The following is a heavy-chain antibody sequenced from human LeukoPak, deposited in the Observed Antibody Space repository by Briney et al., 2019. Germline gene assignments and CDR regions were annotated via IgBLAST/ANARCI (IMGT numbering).Heavy chain of an antibody. CDR3: ARGTEDTAMVTVGFDY. D-gene: IGHD5-18*01. Sequence: SETLSLTCSVSTDSISSGSYYWGWVRQPPGKGLEWIGYIYYSGSTYYNPSLKSRVTISVDTSKNQFSLKLSSVTAADTAVYYCARGTEDTAMVTVGFDYWGQGTLVTVSS. J-gene: IGHJ4*02. CDR1: TDSISSGSYY. CDR2: IYYSGST. V-gene: IGHV4-30-4*08.